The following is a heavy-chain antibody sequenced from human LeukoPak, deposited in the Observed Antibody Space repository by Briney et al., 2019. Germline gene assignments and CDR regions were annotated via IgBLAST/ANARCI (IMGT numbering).Heavy chain of an antibody. Sequence: KPSETLSLTCTVSGGSISSSSYYWSWIRQPPGKGLEWIGYIYYSGSTNYNPSLKSRVTISVDTSKNQFSLKLSSVTAADTAVYYCARVSEGRGDAYYYYYMDVWGKGTTVTVSS. CDR3: ARVSEGRGDAYYYYYMDV. J-gene: IGHJ6*03. CDR1: GGSISSSSYY. CDR2: IYYSGST. D-gene: IGHD3-10*01. V-gene: IGHV4-61*01.